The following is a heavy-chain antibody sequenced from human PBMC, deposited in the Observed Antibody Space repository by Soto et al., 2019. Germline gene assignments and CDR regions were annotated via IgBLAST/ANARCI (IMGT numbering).Heavy chain of an antibody. D-gene: IGHD3-10*01. V-gene: IGHV3-23*01. J-gene: IGHJ4*02. CDR1: GFTFSSYA. Sequence: EVQLLESGGGLVQPGGSLRLSCAASGFTFSSYAMSWVRQAPGKGLEWVSAISGSGGSTYYADSVKGRFTISRDNSKITLYLQMNSLRAEDTAVYYCAKAPLWFGEHALFDYWGQGTLVTVSS. CDR3: AKAPLWFGEHALFDY. CDR2: ISGSGGST.